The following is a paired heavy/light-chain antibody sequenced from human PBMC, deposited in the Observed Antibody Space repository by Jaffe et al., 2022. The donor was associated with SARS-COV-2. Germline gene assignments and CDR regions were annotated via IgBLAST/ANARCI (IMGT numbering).Light chain of an antibody. CDR2: DVI. J-gene: IGLJ3*02. V-gene: IGLV2-14*01. CDR1: SSDIGGYNY. Sequence: QSALTQPASMSGSPGQSITISCTGTSSDIGGYNYVSWYQQHPGKAPKLMIYDVINRPSGVSNRFSGSKSGNTASLTISGLQAEDEADYYCSSYTTSSTLVFGGGTKLTVV. CDR3: SSYTTSSTLV.
Heavy chain of an antibody. D-gene: IGHD1-26*01. CDR2: IDDSGGNT. J-gene: IGHJ4*02. CDR1: GFTFSNYA. V-gene: IGHV3-23*01. CDR3: AKGVGASRFKFDY. Sequence: EVQLLESGGGLVQPGGSLRLSCAASGFTFSNYAMSWVRQAPGKGLEWVSSIDDSGGNTYYADSVKGRFTISRDNSKNTVYLQMNSLRAEDTAVYYCAKGVGASRFKFDYWGQGTLVTVSS.